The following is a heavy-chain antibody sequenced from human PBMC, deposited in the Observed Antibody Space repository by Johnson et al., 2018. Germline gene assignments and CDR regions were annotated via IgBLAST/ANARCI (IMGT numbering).Heavy chain of an antibody. V-gene: IGHV3-30-3*01. CDR3: SGEYGDYATYYYYGMDV. CDR1: GFTFSSYA. Sequence: QVQLVQSGGGVVQPGRSLRLSCAASGFTFSSYAMHWVRQAPGKGLEWVAVISYDGSNKYYADSVKGRFTISRDNAKNTLYLQMNSLRAEDTAVYYCSGEYGDYATYYYYGMDVWGQGTTVTVSS. CDR2: ISYDGSNK. J-gene: IGHJ6*02. D-gene: IGHD4-17*01.